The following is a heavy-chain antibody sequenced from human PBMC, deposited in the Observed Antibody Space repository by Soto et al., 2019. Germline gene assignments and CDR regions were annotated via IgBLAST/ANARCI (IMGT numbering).Heavy chain of an antibody. D-gene: IGHD6-13*01. CDR1: GGSISSGDYY. CDR3: ARERPDGSRLDP. CDR2: IYYSGST. V-gene: IGHV4-30-4*01. Sequence: QVQLQESGPGLVKPSQTLSLTCTVSGGSISSGDYYWSWIRQPPGKGLEWIGYIYYSGSTYYNPSLKSRVTRSVDTSENQFSLKLSSGTAADTAVYYWARERPDGSRLDPWGQGTLVTVSS. J-gene: IGHJ5*02.